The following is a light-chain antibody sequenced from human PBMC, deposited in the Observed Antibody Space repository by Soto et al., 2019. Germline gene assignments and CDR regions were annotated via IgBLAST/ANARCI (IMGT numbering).Light chain of an antibody. V-gene: IGKV1-5*03. CDR2: KAS. CDR1: QSISNW. Sequence: DIHMTQSPSTLSASVGDTVTITCRASQSISNWLAWYQQKPGQAPKLLIHKASTLESGVPSRFSGSGSGTEVTLTSSSLQPDDFATFDYQQYDRFPYTFGQGTKLEIK. J-gene: IGKJ2*01. CDR3: QQYDRFPYT.